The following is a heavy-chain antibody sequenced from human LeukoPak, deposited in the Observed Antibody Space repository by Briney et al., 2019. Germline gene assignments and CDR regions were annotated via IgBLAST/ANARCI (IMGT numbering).Heavy chain of an antibody. CDR3: ARERDYSSGFDS. D-gene: IGHD4-11*01. Sequence: SETLSLTCAVYGGSFSGYYWSWIRQPPGKGLEWIGEINHSGSTNYNPSLKSRVTISVNTSTNQFSLKLTSVTAADTAVHYCARERDYSSGFDSWGQGTRVTVSS. V-gene: IGHV4-34*01. CDR2: INHSGST. J-gene: IGHJ4*02. CDR1: GGSFSGYY.